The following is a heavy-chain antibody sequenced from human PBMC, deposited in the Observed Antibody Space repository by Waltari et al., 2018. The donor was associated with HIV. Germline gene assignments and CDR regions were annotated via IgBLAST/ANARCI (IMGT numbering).Heavy chain of an antibody. D-gene: IGHD1-26*01. CDR3: ATGGGTTSIQLYDLDV. Sequence: QVQLIQSGAEVKKPGASVKVSCKVFGYTLTELSMHCVRQAPGKGLEWMGGFDPEDDETIYAQKFQGRVTMTEDTSTDSAYMELSSLTSEDTALYYCATGGGTTSIQLYDLDVWGQGTTVTVSS. CDR1: GYTLTELS. V-gene: IGHV1-24*01. CDR2: FDPEDDET. J-gene: IGHJ6*02.